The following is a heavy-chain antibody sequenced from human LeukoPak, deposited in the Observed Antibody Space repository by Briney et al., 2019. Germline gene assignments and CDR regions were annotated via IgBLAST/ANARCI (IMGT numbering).Heavy chain of an antibody. CDR2: IYYSGST. D-gene: IGHD1-26*01. V-gene: IGHV4-31*03. J-gene: IGHJ4*02. Sequence: SETLSLTCTVSGGSISSGGYYWSWIRQHPGKGLEWIGYIYYSGSTYYNPSLKSRVTISVDTSKNQFSLKLSSVTAADTAVYYCARHSGGSRRNFDYWGQGTLVTVSS. CDR3: ARHSGGSRRNFDY. CDR1: GGSISSGGYY.